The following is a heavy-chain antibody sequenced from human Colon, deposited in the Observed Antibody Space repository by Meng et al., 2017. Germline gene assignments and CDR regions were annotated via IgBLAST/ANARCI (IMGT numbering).Heavy chain of an antibody. J-gene: IGHJ4*02. CDR1: GDSIGNSKW. CDR2: ISNSGKT. CDR3: ARERMRELGLFDY. V-gene: IGHV4-4*02. D-gene: IGHD7-27*01. Sequence: HAQPQGAGPGLVPPSGPLSPACAVSGDSIGNSKWWSWLRQSPGKGLEWIGEISNSGKTVYSPSLKSRVTISLDKSSNHFSLTLSPVTAADTAIYFCARERMRELGLFDYWGQGALVTVSS.